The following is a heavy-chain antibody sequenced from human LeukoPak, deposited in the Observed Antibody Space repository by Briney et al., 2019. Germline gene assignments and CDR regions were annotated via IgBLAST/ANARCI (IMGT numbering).Heavy chain of an antibody. CDR1: GFTFGDYA. CDR2: IRSKAYGGTT. J-gene: IGHJ4*02. CDR3: TRDRGWSSSSPRVDY. D-gene: IGHD6-6*01. Sequence: GGSLRLSCTASGFTFGDYAMSWFRQAPGKGLEWVGFIRSKAYGGTTEYAASVKGRFTISRDDSKSIAYLQMNSLKTEDTAVYYCTRDRGWSSSSPRVDYWGQGTLVTVSS. V-gene: IGHV3-49*03.